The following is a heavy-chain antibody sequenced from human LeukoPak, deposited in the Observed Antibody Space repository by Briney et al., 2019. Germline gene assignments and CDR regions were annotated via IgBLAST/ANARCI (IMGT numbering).Heavy chain of an antibody. J-gene: IGHJ4*02. CDR2: IYYSGST. D-gene: IGHD3-10*01. CDR3: ARSGLYSGYFDY. V-gene: IGHV4-39*01. CDR1: GGSISSSSYY. Sequence: SETLSLTCTVSGGSISSSSYYWGWIRQPPGKGLEWIGSIYYSGSTYYNPSLKSRVTISVDTSKNQFSLKLSSVTAADTAVYYCARSGLYSGYFDYWGQGTLVTVSS.